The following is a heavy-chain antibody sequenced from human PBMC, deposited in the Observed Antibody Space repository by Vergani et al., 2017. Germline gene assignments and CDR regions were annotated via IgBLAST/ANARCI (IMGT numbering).Heavy chain of an antibody. D-gene: IGHD3-3*01. CDR1: GFNFRSYH. J-gene: IGHJ4*02. V-gene: IGHV3-23*01. CDR3: VREETFYDSVSDYLAGYFDH. Sequence: EVQLLESGGGLVQPGGSLRLSCAASGFNFRSYHMSWVRQAPGKGLEWVSSISSSDSRTYYADSVRGRVTISRDNSKNTVYLQMDDLRAEDTAVYYCVREETFYDSVSDYLAGYFDHWGQGALVTVSS. CDR2: ISSSDSRT.